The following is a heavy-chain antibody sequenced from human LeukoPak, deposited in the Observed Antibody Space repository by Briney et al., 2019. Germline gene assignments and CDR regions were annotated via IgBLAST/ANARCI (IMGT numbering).Heavy chain of an antibody. J-gene: IGHJ3*02. CDR2: IYYSGST. CDR3: ARPKYLRPTKGKGAAFDI. D-gene: IGHD1-26*01. V-gene: IGHV4-39*07. Sequence: SETPSLTCTVSGGSISSSSYYWGWIRQPPGKGLEWIGSIYYSGSTYYNPSLKSRVTISVDTSKNQFSLKLSSVTAADTAVYYCARPKYLRPTKGKGAAFDIWGQGTMVTVSS. CDR1: GGSISSSSYY.